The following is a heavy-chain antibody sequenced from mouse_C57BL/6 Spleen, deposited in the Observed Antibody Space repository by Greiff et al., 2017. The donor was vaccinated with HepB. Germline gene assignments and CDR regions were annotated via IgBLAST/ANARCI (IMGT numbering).Heavy chain of an antibody. CDR2: IDPETGGT. CDR1: GYTFTDYE. CDR3: TRKELPRWFAY. J-gene: IGHJ3*01. V-gene: IGHV1-15*01. Sequence: QVHVKQSGAELVRPGASVTLSCKASGYTFTDYEMHWVKQTPVHGLEWIGAIDPETGGTAYKQKVKGQAILTADKSSSTAYMELRSLPSEDSAGYYGTRKELPRWFAYWGQGTLVTVSA.